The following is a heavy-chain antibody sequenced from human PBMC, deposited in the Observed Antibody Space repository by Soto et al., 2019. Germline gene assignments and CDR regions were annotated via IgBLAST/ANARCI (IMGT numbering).Heavy chain of an antibody. CDR2: ISHSGST. CDR1: GGSISSSNW. Sequence: QVQLQESGPGLVKPSGTLSLTCAVSGGSISSSNWWSWVRQPPGKGLVWIGEISHSGSTNYNPSLKARVPTSVDRAKNPFSLKLSSVPAADTAVYYCASVGCSGGSCYSRNGGQGPLVTVSS. CDR3: ASVGCSGGSCYSRN. V-gene: IGHV4-4*02. D-gene: IGHD2-15*01. J-gene: IGHJ4*02.